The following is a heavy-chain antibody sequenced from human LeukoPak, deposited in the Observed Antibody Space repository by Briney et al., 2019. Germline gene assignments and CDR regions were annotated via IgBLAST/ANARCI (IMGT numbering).Heavy chain of an antibody. J-gene: IGHJ4*02. Sequence: GGSLRLSCAASGFTFNNAWMSWVRQAPGKGLEWVANIKQDGSEKYYVDSVKGRFTISRDNAKNSLYLQMTSLRVEDTAVYYCARGGAMTTVTTYWGQGTLVTVSS. V-gene: IGHV3-7*05. CDR1: GFTFNNAW. D-gene: IGHD4-17*01. CDR3: ARGGAMTTVTTY. CDR2: IKQDGSEK.